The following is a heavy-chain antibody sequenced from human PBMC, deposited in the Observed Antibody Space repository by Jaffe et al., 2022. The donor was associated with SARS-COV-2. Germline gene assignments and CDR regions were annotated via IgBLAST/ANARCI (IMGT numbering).Heavy chain of an antibody. J-gene: IGHJ4*01. CDR1: GFTFSGFW. V-gene: IGHV3-7*03. D-gene: IGHD3-3*01. CDR3: AREGGWLRGVVKGATQDC. Sequence: EVQLVESGGDLVQSGGSLTLSCAASGFTFSGFWMSWVRQAPGKGLEWVANINQYGDEKYYVDSVKGRFTISRDDGKNLLYLQMNGVRADDTAVYYCAREGGWLRGVVKGATQDCWGHGTQVTVSS. CDR2: INQYGDEK.